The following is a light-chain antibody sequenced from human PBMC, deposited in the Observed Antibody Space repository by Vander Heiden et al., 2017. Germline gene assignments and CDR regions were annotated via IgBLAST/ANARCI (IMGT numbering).Light chain of an antibody. J-gene: IGLJ3*02. CDR3: SSYTSSGTWV. V-gene: IGLV2-14*03. CDR1: SSDVGGYNS. CDR2: DVS. Sequence: QSALTQPASVSGSPGQSITISCTGTSSDVGGYNSVSWYQQHPGKAPKVMIYDVSNRPSGVSNRFSGSKSGNTASLTISGLQAEDEADYYCSSYTSSGTWVFGGATKLTVL.